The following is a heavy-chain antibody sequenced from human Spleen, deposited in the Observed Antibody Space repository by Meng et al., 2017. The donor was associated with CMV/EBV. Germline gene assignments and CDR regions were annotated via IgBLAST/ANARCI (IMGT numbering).Heavy chain of an antibody. J-gene: IGHJ5*02. Sequence: ASVKVSCKASGYNFTGYYIHWVRQAPGQGLEWMGWINPNSGGTNYAQKFQGRVTMTRDTSISTAYMELSRLRSDDTAVYYCARDLSRIAAAGTGRYNWFDPWGQGTLVTVSS. CDR3: ARDLSRIAAAGTGRYNWFDP. V-gene: IGHV1-2*02. CDR2: INPNSGGT. D-gene: IGHD6-13*01. CDR1: GYNFTGYY.